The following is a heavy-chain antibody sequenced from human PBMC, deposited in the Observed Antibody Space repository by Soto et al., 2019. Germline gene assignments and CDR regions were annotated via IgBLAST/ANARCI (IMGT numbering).Heavy chain of an antibody. V-gene: IGHV3-23*01. Sequence: EVQLLESGGGLVQPGGSLRLSCAASGFTLSSYAMSWVRQAPGKGLEWVSAISGSGGSTYYADSVKGRFTISRDNSKNTLYLQMNSLRAEDTAVYYCAKDPYDYVWGSYSYYWGQGTLVTVSS. J-gene: IGHJ4*02. CDR3: AKDPYDYVWGSYSYY. D-gene: IGHD3-16*02. CDR1: GFTLSSYA. CDR2: ISGSGGST.